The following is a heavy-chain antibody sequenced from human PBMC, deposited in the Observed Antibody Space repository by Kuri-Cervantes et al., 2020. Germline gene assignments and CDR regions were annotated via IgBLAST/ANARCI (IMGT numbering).Heavy chain of an antibody. D-gene: IGHD3-3*02. CDR3: AREGAYSIPYYMDV. J-gene: IGHJ6*03. V-gene: IGHV1-18*01. CDR2: VSAYSGDP. CDR1: GYAFINYG. Sequence: ASVKVSCKASGYAFINYGLSWVRQAPGQGLEWMGSVSAYSGDPTYAQRFQDRVTMTTDTSTATVYMQLMSLRSDDTAVYYCAREGAYSIPYYMDVWGKGTTVTVSS.